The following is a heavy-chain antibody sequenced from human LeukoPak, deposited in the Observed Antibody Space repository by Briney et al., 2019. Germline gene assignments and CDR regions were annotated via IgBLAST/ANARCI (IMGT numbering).Heavy chain of an antibody. V-gene: IGHV1-18*04. CDR2: ISAYNGNT. Sequence: ASVKVSCKASGYTFTGYYMHWVRQAPGQGLEWMGWISAYNGNTNYAQKLQGRVTMTTDTSTSTAYMELRSLRSDDTAVYYCARVVRFRSYYYYYMDVWGKGTTVTVSS. CDR3: ARVVRFRSYYYYYMDV. CDR1: GYTFTGYY. J-gene: IGHJ6*03. D-gene: IGHD3-3*01.